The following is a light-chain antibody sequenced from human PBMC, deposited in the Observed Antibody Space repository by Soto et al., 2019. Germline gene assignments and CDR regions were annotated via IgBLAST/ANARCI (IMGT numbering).Light chain of an antibody. CDR1: QSISSY. Sequence: EIVLTQSPATLSLSPGERATLSCRASQSISSYLAWYPQKPGQAPRLLLYDASTRATAVPARFSGSGSGTDFSLTISSLEPEDFAVYYCLQRSNWPITFGQGTRLE. V-gene: IGKV3-11*01. CDR2: DAS. CDR3: LQRSNWPIT. J-gene: IGKJ5*01.